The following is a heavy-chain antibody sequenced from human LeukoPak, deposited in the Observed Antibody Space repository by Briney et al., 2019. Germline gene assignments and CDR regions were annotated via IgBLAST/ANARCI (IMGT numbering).Heavy chain of an antibody. Sequence: NPGGSLRLSCVASGFTFSSYSMNWVRQAPGKGLEWVSFISSSSSYIYYADSVKGRFTISRDNAKNSLYLQMNSLRAEDTAVYYCARGDRDLYCSSTSCYPVLGGQGTLVTVSS. D-gene: IGHD2-2*01. J-gene: IGHJ4*02. CDR2: ISSSSSYI. V-gene: IGHV3-21*01. CDR3: ARGDRDLYCSSTSCYPVL. CDR1: GFTFSSYS.